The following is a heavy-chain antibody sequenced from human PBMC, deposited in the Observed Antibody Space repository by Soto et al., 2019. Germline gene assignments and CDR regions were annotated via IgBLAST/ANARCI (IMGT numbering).Heavy chain of an antibody. J-gene: IGHJ3*01. CDR1: GVSITDFY. CDR3: AVGDPPT. Sequence: QVQLQESGPGLVKPSETLSLTCSLSGVSITDFYWSWIRQPAGKGLEWIGRVYSSGSSSSNPSLKSRLTMSLDMSKNHFSMNLTSVTAADTAVYYCAVGDPPTWGQGTSVIVSS. CDR2: VYSSGSS. V-gene: IGHV4-4*07. D-gene: IGHD3-10*01.